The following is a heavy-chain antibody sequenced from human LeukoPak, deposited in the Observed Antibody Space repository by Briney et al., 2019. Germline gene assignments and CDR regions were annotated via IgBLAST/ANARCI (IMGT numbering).Heavy chain of an antibody. D-gene: IGHD3-9*01. CDR2: IYYSGST. CDR3: ARDFWDILTGPYNWFDP. J-gene: IGHJ5*02. CDR1: GGSISSYY. Sequence: PSETLSLTCTVSGGSISSYYWSWIRQPPGKGLEWIGYIYYSGSTNYNPSLKSRVTISVDTSKNQFSLKLSSVTAADTAVYYCARDFWDILTGPYNWFDPWGQGTLVTVSS. V-gene: IGHV4-59*01.